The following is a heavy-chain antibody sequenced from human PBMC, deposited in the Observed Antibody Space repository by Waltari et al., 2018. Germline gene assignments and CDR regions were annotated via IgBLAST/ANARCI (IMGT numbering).Heavy chain of an antibody. Sequence: EVQLVESGGGLVQPGGSLRLSCAASGFTLTRYWMHWVRQAPGKGLGWVSGISGDCSFTTYADSVKGRFTVSRDNARNAMYMEMNSLRGEDTAVYYCALRYCTTTSCYGGGFDPWGQGTLVTVSS. J-gene: IGHJ5*02. CDR2: ISGDCSFT. CDR3: ALRYCTTTSCYGGGFDP. D-gene: IGHD2-2*01. CDR1: GFTLTRYW. V-gene: IGHV3-74*01.